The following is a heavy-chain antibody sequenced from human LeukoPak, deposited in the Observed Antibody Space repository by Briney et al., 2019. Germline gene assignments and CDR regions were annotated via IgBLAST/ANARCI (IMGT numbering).Heavy chain of an antibody. Sequence: GGSLRLSCAASGFIFSSYWMSWVRQAPGKGLEWVANIKQDGSEKYYVDSVKGRFTISRDNAKNSLYLQMNSLRAEDTAVYYCARDFVFYDYVWGSYRSSQTPDYWGQGTLVTVSS. CDR3: ARDFVFYDYVWGSYRSSQTPDY. CDR1: GFIFSSYW. CDR2: IKQDGSEK. J-gene: IGHJ4*02. V-gene: IGHV3-7*01. D-gene: IGHD3-16*02.